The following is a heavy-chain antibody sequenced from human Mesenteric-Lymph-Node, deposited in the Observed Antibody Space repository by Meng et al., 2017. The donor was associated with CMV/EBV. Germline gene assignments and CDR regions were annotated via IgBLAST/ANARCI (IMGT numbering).Heavy chain of an antibody. CDR3: TTTRDYYDSSGYIGDWFDP. V-gene: IGHV3-15*01. Sequence: GESLKISCAASGFTFSNAWMSWVRQAPGKGLEWVGRIKSKTDGGTTDYAAPVKGRFTISRDDSKNTLYLQMNSLKAEDTAVYYCTTTRDYYDSSGYIGDWFDPWGQGTLVTVSS. CDR2: IKSKTDGGTT. J-gene: IGHJ5*02. D-gene: IGHD3-22*01. CDR1: GFTFSNAW.